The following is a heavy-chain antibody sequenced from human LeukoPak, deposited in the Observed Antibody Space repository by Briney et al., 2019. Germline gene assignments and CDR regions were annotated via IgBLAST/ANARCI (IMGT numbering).Heavy chain of an antibody. J-gene: IGHJ2*01. CDR2: ISSNGGST. Sequence: GGSLRLSCSASGFTFSSYDMHWVRQAPGKGLEYVSAISSNGGSTYYADSVKGRFTISRDNSKNTLYLQMSSLRAEGTAVHYCVKDTSGYFDLWGRGNLVTVSS. CDR3: VKDTSGYFDL. CDR1: GFTFSSYD. D-gene: IGHD1-26*01. V-gene: IGHV3-64D*06.